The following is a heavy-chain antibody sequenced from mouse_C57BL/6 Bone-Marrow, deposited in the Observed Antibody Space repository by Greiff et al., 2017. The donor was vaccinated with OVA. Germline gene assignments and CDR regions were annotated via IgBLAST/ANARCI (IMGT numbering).Heavy chain of an antibody. CDR3: ARDNWDWYFDV. V-gene: IGHV7-1*01. J-gene: IGHJ1*03. CDR2: SRNKANDYTT. Sequence: EVKLVESGGGLVQSGRSLRLSCATSGFTFSDSYMEWVRQAPGKGLEWIAASRNKANDYTTEYSASVKGRFIVSRDTSQSILYLQMNALRAEDTAIYYVARDNWDWYFDVWGTGTTVTVSS. CDR1: GFTFSDSY. D-gene: IGHD4-1*01.